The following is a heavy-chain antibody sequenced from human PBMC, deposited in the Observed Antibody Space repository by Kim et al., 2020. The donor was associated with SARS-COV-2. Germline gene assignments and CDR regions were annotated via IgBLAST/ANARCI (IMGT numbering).Heavy chain of an antibody. CDR3: AKVVVPL. Sequence: GGSTYSPDSVKGRYTISRDYSKNTLYLQMNSLSAEDTAVYYCAKVVVPLWGQGTMVTVSS. J-gene: IGHJ3*01. D-gene: IGHD2-2*01. V-gene: IGHV3-23*01. CDR2: GGST.